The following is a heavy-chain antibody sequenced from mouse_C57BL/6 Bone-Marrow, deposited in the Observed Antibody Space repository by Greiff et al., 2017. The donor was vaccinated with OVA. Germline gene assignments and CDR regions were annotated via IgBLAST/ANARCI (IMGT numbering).Heavy chain of an antibody. CDR1: GYSFTDYN. D-gene: IGHD2-1*01. Sequence: VQLQQSGPELVKPGASVKISCKASGYSFTDYNMNWVKQSNGKSLEWIGVINPNYGTTSYNQKFKGKATLTVDQSSSTADMQLNSLTSEDSAVYDSAKYGNYVEDYWGQGTTVTVSS. V-gene: IGHV1-39*01. CDR2: INPNYGTT. J-gene: IGHJ2*01. CDR3: AKYGNYVEDY.